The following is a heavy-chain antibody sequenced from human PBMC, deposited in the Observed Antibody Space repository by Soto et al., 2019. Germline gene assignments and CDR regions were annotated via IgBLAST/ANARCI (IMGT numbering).Heavy chain of an antibody. Sequence: QVQLVQSGAEVKKPGASVKVSCKASGYIFTSCYMHWVRQAPGQGLEWMGMINPSGGTTSYAQKFQGRVPMSRDTSTSTVDMDLSSLTSEDTAVYYCARVRTMFGVVISAFDFWGQGTLVTVSS. V-gene: IGHV1-46*01. D-gene: IGHD3-3*01. CDR3: ARVRTMFGVVISAFDF. CDR1: GYIFTSCY. J-gene: IGHJ4*02. CDR2: INPSGGTT.